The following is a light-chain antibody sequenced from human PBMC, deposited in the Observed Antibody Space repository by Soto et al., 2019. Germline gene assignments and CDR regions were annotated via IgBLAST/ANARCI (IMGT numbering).Light chain of an antibody. CDR1: QSVSGSY. CDR3: QQHGSSPPVT. J-gene: IGKJ4*01. V-gene: IGKV3-20*01. CDR2: GAS. Sequence: EIVLTQSPGTLSLSPGERATLSCRASQSVSGSYLAWYQQKPGQAPRLLIYGASSRATGIPDRFSGSGSGTDFPLTISKLEPEDFAMYYCQQHGSSPPVTFGGGTKVEIK.